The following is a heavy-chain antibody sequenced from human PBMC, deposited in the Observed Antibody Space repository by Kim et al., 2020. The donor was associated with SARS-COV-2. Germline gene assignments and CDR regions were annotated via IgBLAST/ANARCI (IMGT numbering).Heavy chain of an antibody. Sequence: SGPTLVKPTQTLTLTCTFSGFSLSTSGVGVGWIRQPPGKALEWLALVYWDNDKRYSPSLRSRLTITRDTSKNQVVLTMTNMDPVDTATYYCAHRHGDSKAFDFWGQGTLVTVSS. J-gene: IGHJ4*02. CDR3: AHRHGDSKAFDF. V-gene: IGHV2-5*02. CDR2: VYWDNDK. D-gene: IGHD7-27*01. CDR1: GFSLSTSGVG.